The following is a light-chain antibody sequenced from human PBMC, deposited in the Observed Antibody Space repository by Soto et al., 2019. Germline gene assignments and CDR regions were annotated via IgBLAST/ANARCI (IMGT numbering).Light chain of an antibody. Sequence: EIVLTQSPGTLSLSPGERATLSCRASQSVSSSYLAWYQQKPGQAPRLLICGASSRATGIPDRFSGSGSGTNFTLTISRLEPEDFAVYYCQQYGSSITFGQGTRLEIK. V-gene: IGKV3-20*01. CDR3: QQYGSSIT. J-gene: IGKJ5*01. CDR1: QSVSSSY. CDR2: GAS.